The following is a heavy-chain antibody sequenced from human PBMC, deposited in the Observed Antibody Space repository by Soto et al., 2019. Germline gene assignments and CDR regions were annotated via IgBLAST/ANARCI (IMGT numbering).Heavy chain of an antibody. D-gene: IGHD4-17*01. CDR1: GFTFTSSA. CDR3: AADFTVSQQYGMDV. Sequence: QMQLVQSGPEVKKPGTSVKVSCKASGFTFTSSAMQWVRQARGQRLEWIGWIVVGSGNTNYAQKFQERVTITRNMVTSTAYMELSSLRSEDTAVYYCAADFTVSQQYGMDVWGQGTTVTVAS. J-gene: IGHJ6*02. V-gene: IGHV1-58*02. CDR2: IVVGSGNT.